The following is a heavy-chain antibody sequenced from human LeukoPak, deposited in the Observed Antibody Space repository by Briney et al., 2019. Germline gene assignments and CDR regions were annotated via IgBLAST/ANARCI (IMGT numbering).Heavy chain of an antibody. CDR3: ARVYCSSTSCLGGFDP. Sequence: PSETLSLTCTASGGSISSSSYYWGWIRQPPGKGLEWIGSIYYTRSTYYNPSLKSRVTISVDTSKNQFSLKLTSVTAADTAVYYCARVYCSSTSCLGGFDPWGQGTLVTVSS. V-gene: IGHV4-39*01. CDR2: IYYTRST. CDR1: GGSISSSSYY. J-gene: IGHJ5*02. D-gene: IGHD2-2*01.